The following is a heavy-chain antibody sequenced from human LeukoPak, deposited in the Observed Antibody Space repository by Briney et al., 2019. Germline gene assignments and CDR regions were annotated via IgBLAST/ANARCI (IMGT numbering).Heavy chain of an antibody. J-gene: IGHJ6*02. Sequence: GASVKVSCKFSGYSFAGYHMHWVRQAPGQGLEWMGWVNPNGGDTNYAQKFQGRVTMTRDTSISTAYMELSRLRSDDTAVYYCARGIYDFWSGYYIGDYYYYGMDVWGQGTTVTVSS. CDR3: ARGIYDFWSGYYIGDYYYYGMDV. CDR2: VNPNGGDT. D-gene: IGHD3-3*01. V-gene: IGHV1-2*02. CDR1: GYSFAGYH.